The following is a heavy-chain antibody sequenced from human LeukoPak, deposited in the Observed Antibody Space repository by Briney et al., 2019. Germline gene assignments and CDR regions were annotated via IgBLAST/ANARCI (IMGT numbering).Heavy chain of an antibody. V-gene: IGHV4-30-2*01. D-gene: IGHD3-22*01. CDR1: GGSISSGGYS. CDR2: IYHSGST. CDR3: ARGGNYYDSSGYYSYYFDY. Sequence: SETLSLTCAVSGGSISSGGYSGSWIRQPPGKGLEWIGYIYHSGSTYYNPSLKSRVTISVGRSKNQFSLKLSSVTAADTAVYYCARGGNYYDSSGYYSYYFDYWGQGTLVTVSS. J-gene: IGHJ4*02.